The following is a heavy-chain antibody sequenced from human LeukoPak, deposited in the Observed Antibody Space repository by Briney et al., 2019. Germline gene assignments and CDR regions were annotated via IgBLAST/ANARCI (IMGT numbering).Heavy chain of an antibody. CDR2: IVVGNGNT. V-gene: IGHV1-58*02. CDR1: ALTFTTSA. J-gene: IGHJ3*01. Sequence: SVTVSFTSSALTFTTSAIQWVRQARGQSLEWMGWIVVGNGNTRYAQKLQERLTITRDMSTSTAYMELSSLRSEDTAVYYCAAETYIQGCCNFDVWGQGTLITVSS. CDR3: AAETYIQGCCNFDV. D-gene: IGHD2/OR15-2a*01.